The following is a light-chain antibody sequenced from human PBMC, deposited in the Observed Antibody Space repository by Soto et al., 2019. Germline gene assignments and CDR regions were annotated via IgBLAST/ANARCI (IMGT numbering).Light chain of an antibody. CDR1: QSVSSSY. CDR3: QQYGSSP. V-gene: IGKV3-20*01. Sequence: EIVLTQSACTLSLSPGERATLSCRASQSVSSSYLAWYQKKPGQAPRLLIYGASSRATGIPDRFSGSGSGTDFTLTISRMEPEDFAVYYCQQYGSSPFGGGTKVDIK. CDR2: GAS. J-gene: IGKJ4*01.